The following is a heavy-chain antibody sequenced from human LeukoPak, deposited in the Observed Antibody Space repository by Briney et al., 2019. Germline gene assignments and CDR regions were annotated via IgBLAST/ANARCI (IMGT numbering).Heavy chain of an antibody. CDR2: IKYDGSEE. J-gene: IGHJ4*02. CDR3: AKAGAVVVVAAKYFDY. V-gene: IGHV3-7*01. D-gene: IGHD2-15*01. CDR1: GFTFSSYW. Sequence: GGSLRLSCAASGFTFSSYWMSWVRQAPGKGLDWMANIKYDGSEECYVDSVKGRFTISRDNAKNSLYLQMNSLRAEDTAIYYCAKAGAVVVVAAKYFDYWGQGTLVTVSS.